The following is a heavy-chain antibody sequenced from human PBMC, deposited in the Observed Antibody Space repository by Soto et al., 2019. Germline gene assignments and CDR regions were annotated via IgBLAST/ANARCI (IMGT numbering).Heavy chain of an antibody. Sequence: PGGSLRLSCAASGFTFSSYAMHWVRQAPGKGLEWVAVIPYDGSNKYYADSVKGRFTISRDNSKNTLYLQMNSLRAEDTAVYYCAREWFGELSPDYWGQGTLVTVSS. CDR1: GFTFSSYA. J-gene: IGHJ4*02. CDR3: AREWFGELSPDY. D-gene: IGHD3-10*01. V-gene: IGHV3-30-3*01. CDR2: IPYDGSNK.